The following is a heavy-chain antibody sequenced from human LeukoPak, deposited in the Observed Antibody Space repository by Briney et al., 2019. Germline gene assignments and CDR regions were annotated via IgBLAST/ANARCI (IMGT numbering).Heavy chain of an antibody. Sequence: GGSLRLSCAASGFTFSSYGMHWVRQAPGKGLEWVAVISYDGSNKYYADSVKGRFTISRDNSKNTLYLQMNSLRAEDTAVYYCAKGGAMVRGSPFGVWGQGTTVTVSS. CDR3: AKGGAMVRGSPFGV. CDR1: GFTFSSYG. J-gene: IGHJ6*02. V-gene: IGHV3-30*18. CDR2: ISYDGSNK. D-gene: IGHD3-10*01.